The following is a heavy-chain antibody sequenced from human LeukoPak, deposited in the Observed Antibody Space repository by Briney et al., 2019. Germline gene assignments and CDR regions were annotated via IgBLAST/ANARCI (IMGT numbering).Heavy chain of an antibody. CDR2: INPNSGGT. Sequence: ASVKVSCKASGYTFTGYYMHWVRQAPGQGLEWMGWINPNSGGTNYAQKFQGRVTMTRDTSISTAYMELSRLRSDDTAVYYCARARKGRGYSYLHFDYWGQGTLVTVSS. CDR1: GYTFTGYY. CDR3: ARARKGRGYSYLHFDY. D-gene: IGHD5-18*01. J-gene: IGHJ4*02. V-gene: IGHV1-2*02.